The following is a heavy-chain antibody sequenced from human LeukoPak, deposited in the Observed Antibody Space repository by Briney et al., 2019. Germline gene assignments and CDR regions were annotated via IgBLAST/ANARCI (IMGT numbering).Heavy chain of an antibody. D-gene: IGHD1-26*01. CDR1: GGSFSGYY. CDR3: ARGSRMRQVGPRWLDP. Sequence: SETLSLTCAIYGGSFSGYYWTWIRQSPGKDLEWIGEINGSGNSNYYPSLKSRVFISPDTSKNQFSLKLTSVIAADTAVYYCARGSRMRQVGPRWLDPWGRGTLVTVSS. CDR2: INGSGNS. V-gene: IGHV4-34*01. J-gene: IGHJ5*02.